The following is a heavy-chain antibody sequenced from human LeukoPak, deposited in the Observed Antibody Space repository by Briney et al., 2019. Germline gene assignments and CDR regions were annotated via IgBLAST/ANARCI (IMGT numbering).Heavy chain of an antibody. CDR3: TTDVVVAAAIFDY. CDR1: GFTFSNAW. J-gene: IGHJ4*02. V-gene: IGHV3-15*01. Sequence: PGGSLRLSCAASGFTFSNAWMSWVRQAPGKGLEWVGRIKSKTDGGTTDYAAPVKGRFTISRDDSKNTLYLQMNSLKTEDTAVYYCTTDVVVAAAIFDYWGQGTLVTVSS. D-gene: IGHD2-15*01. CDR2: IKSKTDGGTT.